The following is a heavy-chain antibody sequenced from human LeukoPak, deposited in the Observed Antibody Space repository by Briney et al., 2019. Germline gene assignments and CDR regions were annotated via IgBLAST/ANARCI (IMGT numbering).Heavy chain of an antibody. J-gene: IGHJ4*02. Sequence: PSETLSLTCAVSGESFSGNFWTWIRQSPGKGLEWVSAISGSGGSTYYADSVKGRFTISRDNSKNTLYLQMNSLRAEDTAVYYCANELTYYDFWSGYSRTEPTSYWGQGTLVTVSS. D-gene: IGHD3-3*01. CDR2: ISGSGGST. CDR3: ANELTYYDFWSGYSRTEPTSY. V-gene: IGHV3-23*01. CDR1: GESFSGNF.